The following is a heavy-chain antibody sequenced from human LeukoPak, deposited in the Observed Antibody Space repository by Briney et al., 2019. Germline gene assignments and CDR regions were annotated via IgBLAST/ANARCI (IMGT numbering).Heavy chain of an antibody. CDR2: IYTSGST. D-gene: IGHD6-13*01. Sequence: SETLPLTCTVSGGSISSGSYYWSWIRQPAGKGLEWIGRIYTSGSTNYNPSLKSRVTISVDTSKNQFSLKLSSVTAADTAVYYCARAGVAAAGTAPHFDYWGQGTLVTVSS. CDR3: ARAGVAAAGTAPHFDY. CDR1: GGSISSGSYY. V-gene: IGHV4-61*02. J-gene: IGHJ4*02.